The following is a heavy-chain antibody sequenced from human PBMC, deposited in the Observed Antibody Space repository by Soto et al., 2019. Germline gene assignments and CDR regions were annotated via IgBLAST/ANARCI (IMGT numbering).Heavy chain of an antibody. CDR2: IVVGSGNT. CDR1: GFTFTSSA. D-gene: IGHD3-3*01. CDR3: AAGFLEWSHYYYYGMDV. J-gene: IGHJ6*02. V-gene: IGHV1-58*01. Sequence: ASVKVSCKASGFTFTSSAVQWVRQARGQRLEWIGWIVVGSGNTDYAQKFQERVTITRDMSTSTAYMELSSLRSEDTAVYYCAAGFLEWSHYYYYGMDVWGQGTTVTVSS.